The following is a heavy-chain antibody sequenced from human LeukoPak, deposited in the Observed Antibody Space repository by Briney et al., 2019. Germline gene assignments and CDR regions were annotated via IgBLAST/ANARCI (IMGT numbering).Heavy chain of an antibody. CDR1: GFTFSSYG. CDR2: ISGSGGST. Sequence: GGSLRLSCAASGFTFSSYGMSWVRQAPGKGLEWVSTISGSGGSTYYADSVKGRFTISRDNSKNTLYLQMNSLRAEDTAVYYCANIASANYLSDYWGQGTLVTVSS. V-gene: IGHV3-23*01. CDR3: ANIASANYLSDY. D-gene: IGHD6-25*01. J-gene: IGHJ4*02.